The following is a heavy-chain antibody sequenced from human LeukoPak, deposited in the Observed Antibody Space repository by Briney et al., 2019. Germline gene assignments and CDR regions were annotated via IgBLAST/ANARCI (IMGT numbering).Heavy chain of an antibody. CDR2: ISGSGSGGST. CDR1: GFTFSNYW. V-gene: IGHV3-23*01. CDR3: AKSSPPPLRY. J-gene: IGHJ4*02. Sequence: PGGSLRLSCAASGFTFSNYWMHWVRQAPGKGLEWVSAISGSGSGGSTYYADSVKGRFTISRDNSKNPLYLQMNSRRAEDTAVYYCAKSSPPPLRYWGQGTLVTVSS.